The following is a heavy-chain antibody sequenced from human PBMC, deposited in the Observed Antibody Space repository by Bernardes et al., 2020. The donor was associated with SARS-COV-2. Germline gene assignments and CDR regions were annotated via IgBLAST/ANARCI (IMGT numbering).Heavy chain of an antibody. CDR2: VSPSTGGS. J-gene: IGHJ4*02. Sequence: ASVKVSCKPSGYAFTAYDFHWVRQAPGEGLEWMGWVSPSTGGSNSAQKFHGRVTMTWDTSTSTASMELTRLSSDDTAIYYCARGALDGGGRYLIDYWGQGILVTVSS. D-gene: IGHD6-19*01. V-gene: IGHV1-2*02. CDR1: GYAFTAYD. CDR3: ARGALDGGGRYLIDY.